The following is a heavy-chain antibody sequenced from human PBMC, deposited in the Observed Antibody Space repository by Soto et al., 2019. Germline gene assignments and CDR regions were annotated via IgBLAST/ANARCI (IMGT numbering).Heavy chain of an antibody. V-gene: IGHV1-69*18. Sequence: VQVVQSGAEVKKPGSSVKVSCKASGGSFSNYGISWVRQAPGQGLEWMGRNIPMFGTPKYAQKFRDRAKINEDESTRTAYKDPSSLSSDDTAIYYYVKGTWDCSSMNCYTPQESVYYGMDVWGQGTPVTVSS. J-gene: IGHJ6*02. CDR2: NIPMFGTP. CDR1: GGSFSNYG. CDR3: VKGTWDCSSMNCYTPQESVYYGMDV. D-gene: IGHD4-4*01.